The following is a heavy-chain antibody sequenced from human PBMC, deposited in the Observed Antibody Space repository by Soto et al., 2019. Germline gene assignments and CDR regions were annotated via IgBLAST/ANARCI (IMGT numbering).Heavy chain of an antibody. CDR1: GFTFSSYW. V-gene: IGHV3-53*01. CDR3: ARDRVESGYPEYFQH. J-gene: IGHJ1*01. Sequence: HPGGSLRLSCAASGFTFSSYWMYWVRQAPGKGLVWVSVIYSGGSTYYADSVKGRFTISRDNSKNTLYLQMNSLRAEDTAVYYCARDRVESGYPEYFQHWGQGTLVTVSS. D-gene: IGHD3-22*01. CDR2: IYSGGST.